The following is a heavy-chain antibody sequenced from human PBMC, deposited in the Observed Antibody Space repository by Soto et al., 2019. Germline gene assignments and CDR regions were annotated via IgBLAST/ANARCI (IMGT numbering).Heavy chain of an antibody. CDR2: INNDGSTT. CDR3: ASQGLYYYGLDV. Sequence: LSCAASGFPFSTYWMHWVRQAPGKGPVWVSRINNDGSTTRYADSVKGRFTISRDNAKNTLYLQMNSLRAEDTAVYYCASQGLYYYGLDVWGQGTTVTVSS. V-gene: IGHV3-74*01. J-gene: IGHJ6*02. CDR1: GFPFSTYW.